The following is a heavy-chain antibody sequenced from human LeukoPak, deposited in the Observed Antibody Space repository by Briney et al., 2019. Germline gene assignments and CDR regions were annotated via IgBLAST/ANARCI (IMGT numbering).Heavy chain of an antibody. CDR3: ARSYSSARSDY. Sequence: SSETLSLTCAVYGGSFSGYYWSWIRQTPGKGLEWIGEINHSGSTNYNPSLKSRVTISVDTSKNQFSLKLNSVTAADTAVYFCARSYSSARSDYWGQGTLVTVSS. J-gene: IGHJ4*02. D-gene: IGHD6-19*01. CDR2: INHSGST. CDR1: GGSFSGYY. V-gene: IGHV4-34*01.